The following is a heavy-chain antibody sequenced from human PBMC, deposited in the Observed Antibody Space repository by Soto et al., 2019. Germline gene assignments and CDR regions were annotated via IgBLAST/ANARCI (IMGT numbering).Heavy chain of an antibody. CDR1: GYTLTDLS. D-gene: IGHD4-17*01. J-gene: IGHJ1*01. CDR3: ATLPSGTTVTTLYFQH. V-gene: IGHV1-24*01. Sequence: DSVNVSCKVSGYTLTDLSVHLVRYAPRKVLELMGGFDPEDGETIYAQKFQAGVTMTEDTSTDTVYMELSSLRSEDTALYYCATLPSGTTVTTLYFQHWGQGTLVTVSS. CDR2: FDPEDGET.